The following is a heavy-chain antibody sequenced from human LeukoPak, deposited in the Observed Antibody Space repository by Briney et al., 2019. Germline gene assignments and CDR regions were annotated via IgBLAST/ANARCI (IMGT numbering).Heavy chain of an antibody. D-gene: IGHD2-15*01. CDR1: GGSFSGYY. CDR3: ARAEALGYCSGGSCYPRGFDP. Sequence: PSETLSLTCAVFGGSFSGYYWSWIRQPPGKGLDGIGEINHSAITNDNPPLKSRATISVDTSKTQFSLKLSSVTAADTAVYYCARAEALGYCSGGSCYPRGFDPWGQGTLVTVSS. V-gene: IGHV4-34*04. J-gene: IGHJ5*02. CDR2: INHSAIT.